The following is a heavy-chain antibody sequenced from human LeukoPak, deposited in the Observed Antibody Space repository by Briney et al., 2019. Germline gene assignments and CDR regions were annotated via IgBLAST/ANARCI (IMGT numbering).Heavy chain of an antibody. CDR1: GGTFSSYA. D-gene: IGHD3-3*01. CDR2: IIPIFGTA. V-gene: IGHV1-69*06. CDR3: ARAGRITIFGVVISHYYYYMDV. Sequence: SVKVSCKASGGTFSSYAISWVRQAPGQGLEWMGGIIPIFGTANYAQKFQGRVTITADKSTSTAYMELSSLRSEDTAVYYCARAGRITIFGVVISHYYYYMDVWGKGTTVTVSS. J-gene: IGHJ6*03.